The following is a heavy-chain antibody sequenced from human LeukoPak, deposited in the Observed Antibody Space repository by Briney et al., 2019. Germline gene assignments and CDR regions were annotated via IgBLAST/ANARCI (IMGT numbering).Heavy chain of an antibody. CDR2: ISSSSSYI. D-gene: IGHD3-3*01. V-gene: IGHV3-21*01. Sequence: TGGSLRLSCAASGFTFSSYSMNWVRQAPGKGLEWVSSISSSSSYIYYADSVKGRFTISRDNSKNTLYLQMNSLRAEDTAVYYCASGFLEWLEDYWGQGTLVTVSS. CDR3: ASGFLEWLEDY. J-gene: IGHJ4*02. CDR1: GFTFSSYS.